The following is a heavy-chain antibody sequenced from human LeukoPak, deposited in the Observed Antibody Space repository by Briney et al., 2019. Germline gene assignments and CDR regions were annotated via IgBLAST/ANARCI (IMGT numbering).Heavy chain of an antibody. Sequence: GGSLRLSCAASGFTFSSYSMNWVRQAPGKGLEGVSSISSSSSYIYYADSVKGRFTISRDNAKNSLYLQMNSLRAEDTAVYYCAASTMIVVPPDSWGQGTLVTVSS. D-gene: IGHD3-22*01. CDR3: AASTMIVVPPDS. CDR2: ISSSSSYI. V-gene: IGHV3-21*01. CDR1: GFTFSSYS. J-gene: IGHJ5*02.